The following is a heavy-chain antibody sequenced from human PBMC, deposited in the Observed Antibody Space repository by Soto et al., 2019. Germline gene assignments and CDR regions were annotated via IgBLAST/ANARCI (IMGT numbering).Heavy chain of an antibody. CDR1: DGSISSYY. D-gene: IGHD3-10*01. CDR2: IFYTGSA. Sequence: PSETLSLTCTVSDGSISSYYWGWIRQPPGKGLEWIGYIFYTGSADYNPSLKSRVTISVDTSKNQFSLKLSSVTAADTAVYYCAILPVLGLSNPLYVWGKGTTVTVSS. J-gene: IGHJ6*04. V-gene: IGHV4-59*01. CDR3: AILPVLGLSNPLYV.